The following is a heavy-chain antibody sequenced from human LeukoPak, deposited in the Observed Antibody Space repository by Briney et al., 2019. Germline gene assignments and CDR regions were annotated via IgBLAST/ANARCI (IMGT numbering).Heavy chain of an antibody. CDR2: IYTSVST. CDR1: VGSISNYY. D-gene: IGHD3-9*01. Sequence: SETLSLTCAVSVGSISNYYWSWIRQPAGKGLEWSGRIYTSVSTNYNPSLKSRVTMSVDTSNNHFSLKLTSVAAADTAGYYCAGIDAPHPRVWGQGTTGTVSS. V-gene: IGHV4-4*07. CDR3: AGIDAPHPRV. J-gene: IGHJ6*02.